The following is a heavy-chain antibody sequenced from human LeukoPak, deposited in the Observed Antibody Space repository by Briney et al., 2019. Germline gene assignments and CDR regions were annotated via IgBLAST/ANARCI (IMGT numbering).Heavy chain of an antibody. CDR1: GYTFTDYY. CDR2: INPNSGGT. CDR3: ARKASGSYYDFDY. D-gene: IGHD1-26*01. J-gene: IGHJ4*02. V-gene: IGHV1-2*02. Sequence: ASVKVSCKASGYTFTDYYMHWVRQAPGQGLEWMGWINPNSGGTNYAQKFQGRVTITRNTSISTAYMELSSLRSEDTAVYYCARKASGSYYDFDYWGQGTLVTVSS.